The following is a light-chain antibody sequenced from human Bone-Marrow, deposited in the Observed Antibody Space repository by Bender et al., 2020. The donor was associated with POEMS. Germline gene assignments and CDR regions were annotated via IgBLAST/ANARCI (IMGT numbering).Light chain of an antibody. CDR2: SSH. V-gene: IGLV1-44*01. Sequence: QSVLTQPPSASGTPGQRVTISCSGGSSNIGAHAVNWYQHLPGTAPKLLIYSSHRRPSEVPDRFSGSRSGTSASLAISGLQPEDEADYYCSSYTSSTTWVFGGGTKLTVL. CDR3: SSYTSSTTWV. J-gene: IGLJ3*02. CDR1: SSNIGAHA.